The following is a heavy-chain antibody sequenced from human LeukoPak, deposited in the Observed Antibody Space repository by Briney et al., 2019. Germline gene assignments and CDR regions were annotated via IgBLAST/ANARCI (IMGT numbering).Heavy chain of an antibody. CDR1: GGSIRSGDYY. CDR3: ARDKSGYYHDPYNWFDP. J-gene: IGHJ5*02. CDR2: IYYSGST. Sequence: SETLSLTCTVSGGSIRSGDYYWGWIRQPPGRGLEWIEYIYYSGSTYYNPSLKSRVTISVDTSKNQFSLKLTSVTAADTAVYYCARDKSGYYHDPYNWFDPWGQGTLVTVSS. V-gene: IGHV4-30-4*01. D-gene: IGHD3-3*01.